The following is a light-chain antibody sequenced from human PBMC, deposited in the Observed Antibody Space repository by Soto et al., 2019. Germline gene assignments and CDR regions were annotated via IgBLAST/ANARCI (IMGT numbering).Light chain of an antibody. CDR3: LQYNVYPLS. Sequence: DIQMTQSPSTLSASVGDRVTITCRAGQNINGWLAWYQQRPGKAPNLLIHKASILEVGVPSRFNGSASGTEFTLIISSLQPDDFAFYFCLQYNVYPLSFGGGTKVDIK. J-gene: IGKJ4*01. CDR2: KAS. CDR1: QNINGW. V-gene: IGKV1-5*03.